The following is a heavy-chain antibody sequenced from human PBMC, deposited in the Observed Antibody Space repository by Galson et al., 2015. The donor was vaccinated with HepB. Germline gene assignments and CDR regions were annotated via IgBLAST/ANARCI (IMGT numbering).Heavy chain of an antibody. CDR2: ITPIVGTA. V-gene: IGHV1-69*06. J-gene: IGHJ3*02. Sequence: SVKVSCKASGGTFSSYAISWVRQAPGQGLEWMGGITPIVGTANYAQKFQGRVTITADKSTSTAYMELSSLRSEDTAVYYCASQRGTVVTPGAFDIWGQGTMVTVSS. D-gene: IGHD4-23*01. CDR3: ASQRGTVVTPGAFDI. CDR1: GGTFSSYA.